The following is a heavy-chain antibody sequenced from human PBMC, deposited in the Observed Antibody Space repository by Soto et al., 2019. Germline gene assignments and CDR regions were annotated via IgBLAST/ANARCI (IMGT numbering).Heavy chain of an antibody. D-gene: IGHD7-27*01. CDR3: AKDLLGPGRAYGMDV. Sequence: QVPLGESGGGVFQPWRSLRLSCAASGFTFSSYGMRWVRQAPGKGLEWVAVISYDGSNKYYADSVKGRFTISRDNSKNTLYLQMNSLRAEDTAVYYSAKDLLGPGRAYGMDVWGQGTTVTVSS. V-gene: IGHV3-30*18. CDR1: GFTFSSYG. J-gene: IGHJ6*02. CDR2: ISYDGSNK.